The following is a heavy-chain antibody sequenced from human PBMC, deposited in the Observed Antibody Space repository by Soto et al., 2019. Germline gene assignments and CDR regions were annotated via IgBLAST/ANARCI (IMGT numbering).Heavy chain of an antibody. CDR3: AREHDDWSGYSFDF. V-gene: IGHV1-3*01. CDR1: GFSFISYA. Sequence: GASVKVSCKSSGFSFISYAIQWVRQAPGQRLEWMGWINVATGNRKYSQQFQGRVTITRDTSASTAYMELNGLTSDDTAIYYCAREHDDWSGYSFDFWGQGTLVTVSS. D-gene: IGHD3-3*01. CDR2: INVATGNR. J-gene: IGHJ4*02.